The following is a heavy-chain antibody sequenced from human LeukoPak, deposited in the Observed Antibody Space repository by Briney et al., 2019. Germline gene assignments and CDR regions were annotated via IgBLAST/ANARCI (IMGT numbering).Heavy chain of an antibody. Sequence: GESLKISCKVSGLSFTSYWIGWVRQMPGKGLEWMGIIYPGDSDTRYSPSFQGHVTISVDKSISTAYLQWTSLKASDTAMYYCATMGVVVDATWFDPWGQGTLVTVSS. CDR3: ATMGVVVDATWFDP. J-gene: IGHJ5*02. CDR2: IYPGDSDT. D-gene: IGHD2-15*01. V-gene: IGHV5-51*01. CDR1: GLSFTSYW.